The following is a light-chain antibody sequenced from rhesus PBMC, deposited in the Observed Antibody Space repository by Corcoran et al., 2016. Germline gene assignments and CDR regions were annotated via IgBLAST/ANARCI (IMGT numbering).Light chain of an antibody. J-gene: IGLJ1*01. CDR2: YYSDSRK. V-gene: IGLV5-69*01. Sequence: QPVVTQPTSLSASPGASARLSCTLSSGINVGIYSIFWYQQKPGSPPRYLLYYYSDSRKGLGSGVPSRFSGYKDTSANSGLLLISGLQSEDGGDYDCAIWHSSVYIFGVGTRLTVL. CDR3: AIWHSSVYI. CDR1: SGINVGIYS.